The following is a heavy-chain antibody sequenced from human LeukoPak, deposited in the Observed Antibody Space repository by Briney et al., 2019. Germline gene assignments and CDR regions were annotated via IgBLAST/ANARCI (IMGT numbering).Heavy chain of an antibody. J-gene: IGHJ4*02. D-gene: IGHD5-24*01. CDR3: ASSAHRDGYNSADY. CDR2: IIPIFGTT. V-gene: IGHV1-69*06. CDR1: GGTFNNYA. Sequence: SVKVSCKASGGTFNNYAISWVRQAPGQGLEWMGGIIPIFGTTNYAQKFQGRVTITADRSTNTAYMELNSLRSDDTAVYYCASSAHRDGYNSADYWGQGTLITVSS.